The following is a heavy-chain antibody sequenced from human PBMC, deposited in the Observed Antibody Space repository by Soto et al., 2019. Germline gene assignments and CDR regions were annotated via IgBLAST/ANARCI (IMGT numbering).Heavy chain of an antibody. D-gene: IGHD2-8*01. V-gene: IGHV5-51*01. CDR3: ARGKNGVLMVYAVDY. Sequence: GESLKISCKGSGYSFTSYWIGWVRQMPGKGLEWMGIIYPGDSDTRYSPSFQGQVTISADKSISTAYLQWSSLKASDTAMYYCARGKNGVLMVYAVDYWGQGTLVTVSS. CDR2: IYPGDSDT. CDR1: GYSFTSYW. J-gene: IGHJ4*02.